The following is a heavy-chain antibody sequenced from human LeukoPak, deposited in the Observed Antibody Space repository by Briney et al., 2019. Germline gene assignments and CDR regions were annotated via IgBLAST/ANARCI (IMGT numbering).Heavy chain of an antibody. CDR3: QKDILFWEGPPPVVFDI. D-gene: IGHD3-3*01. CDR1: GFTFSSYG. J-gene: IGHJ3*02. Sequence: GGSLRLSCAASGFTFSSYGMHWVRQAPGKGLEWVSGISWNSGSIGYADSVKGRFTISRDNAKNSLYLQMNSLRAEDTALYYCQKDILFWEGPPPVVFDIGGKGTMVTVS. V-gene: IGHV3-9*01. CDR2: ISWNSGSI.